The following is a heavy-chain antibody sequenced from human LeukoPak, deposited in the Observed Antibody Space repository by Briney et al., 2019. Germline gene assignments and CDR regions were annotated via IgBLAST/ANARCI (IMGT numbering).Heavy chain of an antibody. V-gene: IGHV1-18*01. CDR1: GYIFTSCG. J-gene: IGHJ3*02. D-gene: IGHD1-26*01. CDR2: ISSYNGNT. CDR3: AAQYTGRPNDAFDI. Sequence: ASVKVSCKASGYIFTSCGINWVRQAPGQGLEWMGWISSYNGNTHYAQILQGRVTMTTDTSTSTAYMELRSLRSDDTAVYYCAAQYTGRPNDAFDIWGQGTMVTVSS.